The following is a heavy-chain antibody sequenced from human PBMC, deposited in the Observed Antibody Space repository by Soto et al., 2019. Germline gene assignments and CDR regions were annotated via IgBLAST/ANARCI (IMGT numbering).Heavy chain of an antibody. CDR3: ARKTTVTTPGRPYYYYGMDV. Sequence: ASVKVSCKASGYTFTSYGISWVRQAPGQGXEWMGWISAYNGNTNYAQKLQGRVTMTTDTSTSTAYMELRSLRSDDTAVYYCARKTTVTTPGRPYYYYGMDVWGQGTTVTVSS. CDR1: GYTFTSYG. V-gene: IGHV1-18*01. CDR2: ISAYNGNT. D-gene: IGHD4-17*01. J-gene: IGHJ6*02.